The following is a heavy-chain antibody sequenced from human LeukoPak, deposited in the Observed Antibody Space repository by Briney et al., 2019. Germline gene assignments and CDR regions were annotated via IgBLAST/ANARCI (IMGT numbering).Heavy chain of an antibody. CDR2: IYADGNT. D-gene: IGHD4-17*01. V-gene: IGHV3-66*01. CDR3: TYGDYPLTY. CDR1: GVTVSGNY. J-gene: IGHJ4*02. Sequence: LAGGSLRLSCAASGVTVSGNYWHWVRQPPGKGLEWISIIYADGNTRYADSVKGRFTFSRDSSKNTLHLQMNSLRAEDTAVYYCTYGDYPLTYWGQGALVTVSS.